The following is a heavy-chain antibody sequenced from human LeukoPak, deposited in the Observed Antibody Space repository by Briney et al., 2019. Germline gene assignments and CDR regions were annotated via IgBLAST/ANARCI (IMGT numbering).Heavy chain of an antibody. Sequence: GGSLRLSCAASGFTFSSYAMSWVRQAPGKGLEWVSGISGSGGSTYYADSVKGRFTISRDYSKNTLYLQMNSLRAEDTAVYYCAKDLRSSNYYFFDYWGQGTLVTVSS. D-gene: IGHD6-13*01. CDR1: GFTFSSYA. CDR3: AKDLRSSNYYFFDY. V-gene: IGHV3-23*01. J-gene: IGHJ4*02. CDR2: ISGSGGST.